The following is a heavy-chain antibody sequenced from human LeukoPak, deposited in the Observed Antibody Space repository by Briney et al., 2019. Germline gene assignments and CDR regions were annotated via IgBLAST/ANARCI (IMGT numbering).Heavy chain of an antibody. Sequence: GGSLRLSCAASGFTLSTYAMHWVRQAPGKGLEWVAYISGTGFTTYYADSVKGRFTISSDSSKNTLFLQVNSLRAEDTAIYYCAKDGYNWIAFDDWGQGTLVTVSS. V-gene: IGHV3-23*01. D-gene: IGHD1-20*01. CDR1: GFTLSTYA. CDR2: ISGTGFTT. CDR3: AKDGYNWIAFDD. J-gene: IGHJ4*02.